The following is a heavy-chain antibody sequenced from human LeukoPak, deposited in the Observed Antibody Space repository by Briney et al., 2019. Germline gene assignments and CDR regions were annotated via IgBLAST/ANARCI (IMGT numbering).Heavy chain of an antibody. D-gene: IGHD6-19*01. CDR1: GFTFGSYA. V-gene: IGHV3-23*01. CDR2: ISGSSGRT. Sequence: GGSLRLSCAASGFTFGSYAMNWVRQAPGKGLEWVSSISGSSGRTYYADSVKSRFTISRDNAKNSLYLQMNSLRAEDTALYYCAKDGRYSSGGGWFDPWGQGTLVTVSS. J-gene: IGHJ5*02. CDR3: AKDGRYSSGGGWFDP.